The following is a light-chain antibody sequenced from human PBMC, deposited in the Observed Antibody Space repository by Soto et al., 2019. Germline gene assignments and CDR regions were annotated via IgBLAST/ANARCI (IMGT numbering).Light chain of an antibody. Sequence: EIVLTQSPGTLSLSPGERATLSCRASQSVSSTYLAWYQQKPGQAPRLLIYGASNRATGIPDRFSGSGSGTDCTLTISRLEPEDFAVFYCHQYGSSPLTFGGGTKVEIK. J-gene: IGKJ4*01. CDR2: GAS. CDR3: HQYGSSPLT. V-gene: IGKV3-20*01. CDR1: QSVSSTY.